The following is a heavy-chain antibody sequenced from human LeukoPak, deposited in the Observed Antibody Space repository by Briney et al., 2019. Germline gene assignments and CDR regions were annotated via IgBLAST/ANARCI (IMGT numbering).Heavy chain of an antibody. CDR3: ARDKVQLERFYYHYYGLDV. V-gene: IGHV3-7*04. J-gene: IGHJ6*02. CDR1: GLTISSYW. CDR2: IKQDGGEK. D-gene: IGHD1-1*01. Sequence: PGGSLRLSCVAFGLTISSYWMSCVRQAPGKGLEWVANIKQDGGEKYYVDSVKGRFTISRDNAKNSLFLQMNSLRAEDTAVYYCARDKVQLERFYYHYYGLDVWVQGTTVTVSS.